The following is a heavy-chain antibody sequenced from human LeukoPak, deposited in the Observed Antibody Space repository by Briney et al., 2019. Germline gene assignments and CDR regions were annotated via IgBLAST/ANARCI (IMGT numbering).Heavy chain of an antibody. Sequence: ASVKVSCKASGYPFTSYGITWVRQAPGQGPEWMGWISAYTGNTNYAQKFQGRVSMTTGTSTTTAYMELRSLRSDDTAVYYCARSYSSSSNFDYCGQGTLVTVSS. D-gene: IGHD6-6*01. CDR1: GYPFTSYG. V-gene: IGHV1-18*01. CDR3: ARSYSSSSNFDY. CDR2: ISAYTGNT. J-gene: IGHJ4*02.